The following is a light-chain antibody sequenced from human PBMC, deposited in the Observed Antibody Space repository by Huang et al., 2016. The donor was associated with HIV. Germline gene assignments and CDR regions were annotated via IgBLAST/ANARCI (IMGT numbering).Light chain of an antibody. J-gene: IGKJ4*01. V-gene: IGKV4-1*01. CDR3: QQYYHNPLT. Sequence: DIVMTQSPDSLTVSLGEWATIHCRSSQGVFFSSNKRSYLAWYQKKPGQPPKLVISWASARDSWVPDRFSGSGSETHFTLTINSLQAEDVAVYYCQQYYHNPLTFGGGTKVEI. CDR1: QGVFFSSNKRSY. CDR2: WAS.